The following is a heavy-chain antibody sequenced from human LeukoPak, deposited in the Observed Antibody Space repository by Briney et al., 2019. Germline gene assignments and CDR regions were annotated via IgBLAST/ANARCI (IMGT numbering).Heavy chain of an antibody. CDR1: GFTFSIYA. J-gene: IGHJ4*02. CDR2: INDGGGDT. V-gene: IGHV3-23*01. CDR3: GGYISGFYDY. Sequence: PGGSLRLSCAASGFTFSIYAMSWVRLAPGKGLEWVSTINDGGGDTYYADSVRGRFTISRDNSEGTLFLQMNSLRAEDTAMYYCGGYISGFYDYWGQGTLVTVSS. D-gene: IGHD6-19*01.